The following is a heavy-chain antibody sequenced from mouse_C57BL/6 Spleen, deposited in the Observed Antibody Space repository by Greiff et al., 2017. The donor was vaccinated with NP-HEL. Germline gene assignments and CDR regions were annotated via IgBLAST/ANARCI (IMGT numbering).Heavy chain of an antibody. CDR2: ISSGGDYI. CDR1: GFTFSSYA. V-gene: IGHV5-9-1*02. Sequence: DVMLVESGEGLVKPGGSLKLSCAASGFTFSSYAMSWVRQTPEKRLEWVAYISSGGDYIYYADTVKGRFTISRDNARNTLYLQMSSLKSEDTAMYYCTRDHSNFAFDYWGQGTTLTVSS. D-gene: IGHD2-5*01. CDR3: TRDHSNFAFDY. J-gene: IGHJ2*01.